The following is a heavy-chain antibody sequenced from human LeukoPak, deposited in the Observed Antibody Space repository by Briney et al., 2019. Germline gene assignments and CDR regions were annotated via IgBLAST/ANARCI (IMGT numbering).Heavy chain of an antibody. D-gene: IGHD3-10*01. CDR1: GFTFSSYA. CDR3: ARHHGPGSYSSFDY. J-gene: IGHJ4*02. CDR2: ISSNGGST. Sequence: PGGSLRLSCAASGFTFSSYAMHWVRQAPGKGLEYVSAISSNGGSTYYANSVKGRFTISRDSSKNTLYLQMGSLRAEDMAVYYCARHHGPGSYSSFDYWGQGTLVTVSS. V-gene: IGHV3-64*01.